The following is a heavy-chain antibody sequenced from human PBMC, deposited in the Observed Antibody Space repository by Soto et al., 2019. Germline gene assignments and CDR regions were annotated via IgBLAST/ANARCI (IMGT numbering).Heavy chain of an antibody. Sequence: EEQLVESGGDLVQPGGSLKLSCAATGFTFSRYWMTWVRQAPGRGLQWVANIKEEGTETYHEDSVKGRFTISRDNARNSLYLQMNSLRAEDAAVYYCARVDSVRCYERGPVGSDNYQFGMDVWGQGTTVTVSS. CDR2: IKEEGTET. CDR1: GFTFSRYW. V-gene: IGHV3-7*03. CDR3: ARVDSVRCYERGPVGSDNYQFGMDV. D-gene: IGHD2-2*01. J-gene: IGHJ6*02.